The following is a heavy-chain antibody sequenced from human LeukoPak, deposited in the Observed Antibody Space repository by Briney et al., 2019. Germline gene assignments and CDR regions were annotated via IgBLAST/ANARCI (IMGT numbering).Heavy chain of an antibody. CDR2: ISYDGSNK. V-gene: IGHV3-30-3*01. Sequence: QPGGSLRLSCAASGFTFSSYAMHWVRQAPGKGLEWVAVISYDGSNKYYADSVKGRFTISRDNSKNTLYLQMNSQRAEDTAVYYCARDEYYYDSSGYSDYWGQGTLVTVSS. J-gene: IGHJ4*02. CDR3: ARDEYYYDSSGYSDY. CDR1: GFTFSSYA. D-gene: IGHD3-22*01.